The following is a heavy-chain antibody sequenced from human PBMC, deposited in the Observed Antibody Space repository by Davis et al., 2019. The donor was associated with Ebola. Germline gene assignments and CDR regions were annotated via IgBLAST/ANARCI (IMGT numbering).Heavy chain of an antibody. D-gene: IGHD6-6*01. CDR3: ARGGPIFSHYSSSSGYYFDY. CDR2: IYYSGST. Sequence: PSETLSLTCTVSGGSISSYYWSWIRQPPGKGLEWIGYIYYSGSTNYNPSLKSRVTISVDTSKNQFSLKLSSVTAADTAVYYCARGGPIFSHYSSSSGYYFDYWGQGTLVTVSS. J-gene: IGHJ4*02. CDR1: GGSISSYY. V-gene: IGHV4-59*12.